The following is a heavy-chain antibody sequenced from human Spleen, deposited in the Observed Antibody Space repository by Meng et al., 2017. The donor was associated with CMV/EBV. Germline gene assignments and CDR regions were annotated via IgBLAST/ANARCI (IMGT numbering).Heavy chain of an antibody. CDR3: ARHTVAGFDS. V-gene: IGHV4-39*01. CDR1: GASVSSISYF. J-gene: IGHJ4*02. D-gene: IGHD6-19*01. Sequence: SETLSLTCTVSGASVSSISYFWGWIRQPTGKRLEWLGSSYYSGTTCYNPSLENRLTISVDTSKNQVSLNLRSVTAADTAVYYCARHTVAGFDSWGQGTLVTVSS. CDR2: SYYSGTT.